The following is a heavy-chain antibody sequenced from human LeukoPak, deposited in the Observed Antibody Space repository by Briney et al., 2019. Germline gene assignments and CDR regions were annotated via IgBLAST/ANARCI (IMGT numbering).Heavy chain of an antibody. D-gene: IGHD2-15*01. Sequence: ASVKVSCKASGYTFTSYYMHWVRQAPGQGLEWMGIINPSGGSTSYAQKFQGRVTMTRDTSTSTAYMELRSLRSDDTAVYYCARGQYCSGGSCYYSDYWGQGTLVTVSS. CDR3: ARGQYCSGGSCYYSDY. CDR1: GYTFTSYY. CDR2: INPSGGST. J-gene: IGHJ4*02. V-gene: IGHV1-46*01.